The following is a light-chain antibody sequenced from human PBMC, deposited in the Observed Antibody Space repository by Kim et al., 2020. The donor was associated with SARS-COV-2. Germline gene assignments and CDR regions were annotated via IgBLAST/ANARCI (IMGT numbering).Light chain of an antibody. CDR3: QQYNSYAAIT. CDR2: KAS. J-gene: IGKJ5*01. V-gene: IGKV1-5*03. Sequence: DIQMTQSPSTLSASVGDRVTITCRASQSISSWLAWYQQKPGKAPKLLIYKASSLESGVPSRFSGSGSGTEFTLTISSLQPDDFATYYCQQYNSYAAITFGQGTRREIK. CDR1: QSISSW.